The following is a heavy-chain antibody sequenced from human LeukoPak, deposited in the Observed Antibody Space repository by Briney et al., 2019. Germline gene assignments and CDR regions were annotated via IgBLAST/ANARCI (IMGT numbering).Heavy chain of an antibody. CDR1: GFTFSHVG. D-gene: IGHD1-1*01. CDR3: ASPNDNGDYRYFDL. J-gene: IGHJ2*01. Sequence: GGSLRLSCAASGFTFSHVGMHWVRQAPGKGLEWVTAISYDGNDKYYAHSVRGRFSISRDNSRNRLYLQMSSLRPEDTAVYYCASPNDNGDYRYFDLWGRGTLVTVFS. CDR2: ISYDGNDK. V-gene: IGHV3-30*07.